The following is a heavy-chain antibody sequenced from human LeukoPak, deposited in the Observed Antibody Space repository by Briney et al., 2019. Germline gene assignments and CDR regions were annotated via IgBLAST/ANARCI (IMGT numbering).Heavy chain of an antibody. CDR1: GYTFTSYD. V-gene: IGHV1-8*01. Sequence: VASVKVSCKASGYTFTSYDINWVRQATGQGLEWMGWMNPNSGNTGYAQKFQGRVTMTRNTSISTAYMELSSLRSEDTAVYYCARTSDDILTGYSYYYYYYYMDVWGKGTTVTISS. J-gene: IGHJ6*03. CDR3: ARTSDDILTGYSYYYYYYYMDV. D-gene: IGHD3-9*01. CDR2: MNPNSGNT.